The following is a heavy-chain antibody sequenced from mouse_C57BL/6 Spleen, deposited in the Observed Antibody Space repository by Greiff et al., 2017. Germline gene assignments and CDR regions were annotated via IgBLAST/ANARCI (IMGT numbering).Heavy chain of an antibody. V-gene: IGHV10-3*01. D-gene: IGHD1-1*01. CDR2: ISSKSSNYAT. CDR1: GFTFNTYA. J-gene: IGHJ1*03. CDR3: VRDYGSSYDWYFDV. Sequence: EVKLVESGGGLVQPKGSLKLSCAASGFTFNTYAMHWVRQAPGKGLEWVARISSKSSNYATYYAGSVKDRFTISRDDSQSMLYLQMNNLKTEDTAMYYCVRDYGSSYDWYFDVWGTGTTVTVSS.